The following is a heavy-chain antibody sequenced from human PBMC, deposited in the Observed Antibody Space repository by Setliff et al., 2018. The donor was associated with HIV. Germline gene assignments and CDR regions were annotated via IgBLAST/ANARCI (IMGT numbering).Heavy chain of an antibody. Sequence: SETLSLTCTVSGGSISSGSYYWSWIRQPAGKGLEWIGHIYTSGSTNYNPSLKSRVTISVDTSKNQFSLKLSSVTAADTAVYYCARQAWHYDRDGYFIDYWGQGMLVTVSS. CDR3: ARQAWHYDRDGYFIDY. CDR1: GGSISSGSYY. D-gene: IGHD3-22*01. V-gene: IGHV4-61*09. J-gene: IGHJ4*02. CDR2: IYTSGST.